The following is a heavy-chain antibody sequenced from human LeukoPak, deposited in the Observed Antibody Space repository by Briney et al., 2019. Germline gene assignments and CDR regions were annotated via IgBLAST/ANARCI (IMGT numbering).Heavy chain of an antibody. CDR1: GGSFSGYY. CDR3: ASRYCSGGSCYLSYYGMDV. Sequence: SEPLSLTCAVYGGSFSGYYWSWLRQPPGKGLEWIGEINHSGSTNYNPSLKSRVTISVDTSKNQFSLKLSSVTAADTAVYYCASRYCSGGSCYLSYYGMDVWGKGTTVTVSS. CDR2: INHSGST. V-gene: IGHV4-34*01. J-gene: IGHJ6*04. D-gene: IGHD2-15*01.